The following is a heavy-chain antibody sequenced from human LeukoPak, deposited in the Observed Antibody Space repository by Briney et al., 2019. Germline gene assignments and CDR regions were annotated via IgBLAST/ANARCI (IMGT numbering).Heavy chain of an antibody. CDR2: IYYSGSI. Sequence: SETLSLTCTVSGGSVSSGSYYWSWIRQPPGKGLEWIGYIYYSGSINYNPSLKSRVTISVDTSKNQFSLKLSSVTAADTAVYYCARGDDILTGYPLSRTFDYWGQGTLVTVSS. V-gene: IGHV4-61*01. D-gene: IGHD3-9*01. CDR1: GGSVSSGSYY. CDR3: ARGDDILTGYPLSRTFDY. J-gene: IGHJ4*02.